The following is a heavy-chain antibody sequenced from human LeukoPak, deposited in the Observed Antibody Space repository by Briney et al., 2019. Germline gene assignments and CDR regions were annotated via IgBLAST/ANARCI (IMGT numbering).Heavy chain of an antibody. CDR3: ARPLGYCSSASCPYAG. CDR2: IIPIFGTA. Sequence: GASVKVSCKASGGTFSSYAISWVRQAPGQGLEWMGGIIPIFGTANYAQKFQGRVTITTDESTSTAYMELSSLRSEDTAVYYCARPLGYCSSASCPYAGWGQGTLVTVSS. D-gene: IGHD2-2*01. V-gene: IGHV1-69*05. CDR1: GGTFSSYA. J-gene: IGHJ4*02.